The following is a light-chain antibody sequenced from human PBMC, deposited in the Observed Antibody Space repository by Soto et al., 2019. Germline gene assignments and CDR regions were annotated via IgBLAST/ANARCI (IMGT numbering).Light chain of an antibody. CDR2: DAS. V-gene: IGKV3-11*01. J-gene: IGKJ4*01. Sequence: EIVLTQSPATLSLSPGERATLSCRASQTISSYLAWYQQKPVQAPRLLIYDASNRAAGIPARFSGFGSGTDFTLTISSLEPEDVAIYYCQQRTNWPLTFGGGTNVEIK. CDR1: QTISSY. CDR3: QQRTNWPLT.